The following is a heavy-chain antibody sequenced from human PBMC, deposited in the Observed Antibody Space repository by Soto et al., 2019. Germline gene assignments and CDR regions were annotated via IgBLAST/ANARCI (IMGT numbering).Heavy chain of an antibody. CDR3: AREGSGDYGYGYYGRDV. CDR1: GGTFSSYA. Sequence: QVRLVQPGAEVKKPGSSVKVSCKASGGTFSSYAISWVRQAPGQGLEWRGGIIPIFGTANYAQKFQGRVTITAGESTSKAYVALSSLRSGVTAVYYCAREGSGDYGYGYYGRDVWGQGTTVTVSS. V-gene: IGHV1-69*12. D-gene: IGHD4-17*01. CDR2: IIPIFGTA. J-gene: IGHJ6*02.